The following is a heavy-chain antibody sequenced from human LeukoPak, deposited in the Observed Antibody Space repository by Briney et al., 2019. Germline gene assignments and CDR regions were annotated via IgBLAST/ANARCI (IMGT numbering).Heavy chain of an antibody. V-gene: IGHV3-23*01. J-gene: IGHJ4*02. CDR2: ISADGDST. Sequence: PGGSLTLSCAASGFTFRSYAMNWVRQAPGKGLEWVSAISADGDSTYYADSVKGRFTISRDNSKNSLYLQMNSLRPGDTAVYYCAKRRYCTSTSCHDFDYWGQGTLVTVSS. CDR1: GFTFRSYA. D-gene: IGHD2-2*01. CDR3: AKRRYCTSTSCHDFDY.